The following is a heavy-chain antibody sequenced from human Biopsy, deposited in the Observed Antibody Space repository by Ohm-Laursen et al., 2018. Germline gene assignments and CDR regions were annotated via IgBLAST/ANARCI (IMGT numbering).Heavy chain of an antibody. Sequence: ASVKASCKASGYTFSSYAVMWVRQAPGQGLEWMGWINPNNGGTNYAHKFQGRVTMTRDTSISTAYMHLSGLTSDDTAVYYCARLAYSEYRRDPLDVWGQGTMVTVSS. CDR3: ARLAYSEYRRDPLDV. V-gene: IGHV1-2*02. J-gene: IGHJ3*01. D-gene: IGHD5-18*01. CDR2: INPNNGGT. CDR1: GYTFSSYA.